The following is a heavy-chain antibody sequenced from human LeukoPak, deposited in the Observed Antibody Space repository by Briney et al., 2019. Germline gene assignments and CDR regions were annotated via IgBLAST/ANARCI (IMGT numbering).Heavy chain of an antibody. D-gene: IGHD3-22*01. J-gene: IGHJ4*02. Sequence: ASVKVSCKASGYTFTGYYMHWVRQAPGQGLEWLGRINPNSGGTNYAQKFQGRVTMTRDTSISTAYMELSRLRSGDTAVYYCARVTAGDDSSGYYIDYWGQGTLVTVSS. V-gene: IGHV1-2*06. CDR2: INPNSGGT. CDR3: ARVTAGDDSSGYYIDY. CDR1: GYTFTGYY.